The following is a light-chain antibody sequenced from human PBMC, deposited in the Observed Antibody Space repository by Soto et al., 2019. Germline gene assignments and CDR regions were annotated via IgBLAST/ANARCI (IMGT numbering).Light chain of an antibody. V-gene: IGKV3-15*01. CDR1: QSVSSN. Sequence: EIVMTQSPATLSESPGERATLSCRASQSVSSNLAWYQQKRGQAPRLLIYGTSTRATGIPARFSGSGSGTEFTLTISILQSEDFAFYYCQQYNKWPLTFGGGTKVESK. J-gene: IGKJ4*01. CDR2: GTS. CDR3: QQYNKWPLT.